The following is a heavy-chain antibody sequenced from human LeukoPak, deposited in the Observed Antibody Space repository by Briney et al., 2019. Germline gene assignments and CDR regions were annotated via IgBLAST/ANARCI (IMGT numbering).Heavy chain of an antibody. CDR2: ISAYNGNT. D-gene: IGHD3-10*01. CDR3: ARDFLEFYYYGMDV. J-gene: IGHJ6*02. V-gene: IGHV1-18*01. Sequence: ASVKVSCKASGYTFSIYGVSWVRQAPGQGLEWVAWISAYNGNTNYAQKFQGRVTMTTDTSTTTAYMELRSLRSDDTAVYYCARDFLEFYYYGMDVWGQGTTVTVSS. CDR1: GYTFSIYG.